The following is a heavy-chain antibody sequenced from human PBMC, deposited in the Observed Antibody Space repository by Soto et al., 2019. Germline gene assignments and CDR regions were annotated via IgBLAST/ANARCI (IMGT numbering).Heavy chain of an antibody. CDR2: INPNGGST. J-gene: IGHJ4*02. Sequence: QVRLVQSGAEVKKPGASVKVSCKASGYSFTNYYIHWVRQAPGQGLEWMAIINPNGGSTNCEQEFQGRITLTRDTSPSTAYMDLSSLTSEDTAVYYCARGLYSGDKWGQGTLVTVSS. CDR3: ARGLYSGDK. D-gene: IGHD2-21*01. V-gene: IGHV1-46*01. CDR1: GYSFTNYY.